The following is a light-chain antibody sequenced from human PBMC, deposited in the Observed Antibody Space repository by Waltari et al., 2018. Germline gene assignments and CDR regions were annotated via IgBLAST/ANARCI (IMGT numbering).Light chain of an antibody. CDR3: CSFAGSTTVI. CDR2: EVT. J-gene: IGLJ2*01. V-gene: IGLV2-23*02. CDR1: SSDVGGYTF. Sequence: QSALTQPASVSGSPGQSITISCTGTSSDVGGYTFVSWYQQHPGEVPKLMIYEVTKRPSGFSNRFSASKSGNTASLTISGLKAEDEADYYCCSFAGSTTVIFGGGTRLTVL.